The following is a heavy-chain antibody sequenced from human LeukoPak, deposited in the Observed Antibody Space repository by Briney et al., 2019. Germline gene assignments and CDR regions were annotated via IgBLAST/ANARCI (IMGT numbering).Heavy chain of an antibody. J-gene: IGHJ4*02. D-gene: IGHD3-22*01. V-gene: IGHV3-48*03. CDR2: ISPSGSSI. CDR3: ARDDYDSSGYYYASDY. CDR1: GFTFSTSE. Sequence: GGSLRLSCAASGFTFSTSEMNWVRQAPGKGLEWLSYISPSGSSIYYADSVKGRFTISRDNAKNSLYLQMNSLRAEDTAVYFCARDDYDSSGYYYASDYWGQGTLVTVSS.